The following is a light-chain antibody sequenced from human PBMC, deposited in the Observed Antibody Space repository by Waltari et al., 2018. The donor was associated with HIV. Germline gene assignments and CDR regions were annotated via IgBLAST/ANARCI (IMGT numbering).Light chain of an antibody. CDR3: NSYTSISTWV. Sequence: QSALTQPASASGSPGQSITISCTGSSSYVGSYSYVSWYQPHPGKAPKLMIYEVSNRPAGVSHRFSGSKSGNTASLTISGLQPEDEADYYCNSYTSISTWVFGGGTKLTVL. CDR1: SSYVGSYSY. J-gene: IGLJ3*02. CDR2: EVS. V-gene: IGLV2-14*01.